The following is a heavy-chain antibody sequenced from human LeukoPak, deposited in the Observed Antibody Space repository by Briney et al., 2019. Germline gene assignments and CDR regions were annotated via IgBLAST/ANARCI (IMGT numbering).Heavy chain of an antibody. CDR1: GGSINSGSYS. D-gene: IGHD6-19*01. J-gene: IGHJ3*02. CDR2: IYISGNT. Sequence: PSETLSLTCTVSGGSINSGSYSWTWIRQPAGKGLEWIGRIYISGNTDQNPSLKSRVPVSIDTSKNQFFLDMSSVTAADTAVYFCTRGWSSAGAFDIWGQGTLVTVSS. V-gene: IGHV4-61*02. CDR3: TRGWSSAGAFDI.